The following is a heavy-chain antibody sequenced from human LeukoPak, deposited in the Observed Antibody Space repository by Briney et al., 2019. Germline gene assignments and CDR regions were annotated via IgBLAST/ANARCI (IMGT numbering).Heavy chain of an antibody. Sequence: PGGSLRLSCGASGFTFSSYWMTWVRQAPGKGLEWVANIKQDGSEKYYVDSVKGRFTISRDNAKNSLYLQMNSLRAEDTAVYYCARDSSGWSNWFDPWGQGTPVTVSS. V-gene: IGHV3-7*01. J-gene: IGHJ5*02. CDR2: IKQDGSEK. CDR1: GFTFSSYW. D-gene: IGHD6-19*01. CDR3: ARDSSGWSNWFDP.